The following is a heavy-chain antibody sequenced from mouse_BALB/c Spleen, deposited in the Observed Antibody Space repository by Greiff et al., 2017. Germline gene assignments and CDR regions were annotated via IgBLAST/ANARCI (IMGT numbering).Heavy chain of an antibody. V-gene: IGHV14-4*02. CDR1: GFNIKDYY. J-gene: IGHJ3*01. D-gene: IGHD2-12*01. CDR2: IDPENGDT. CDR3: NAPSFTTGFAY. Sequence: EVKLQQSGAELVRSGASVKLSCTASGFNIKDYYMHWVKQRPEQGLEWIGWIDPENGDTEYAPKFQGKATMTADTSSNTAYLQLSSLTSEDTAVYYCNAPSFTTGFAYWGQGTLVTVSA.